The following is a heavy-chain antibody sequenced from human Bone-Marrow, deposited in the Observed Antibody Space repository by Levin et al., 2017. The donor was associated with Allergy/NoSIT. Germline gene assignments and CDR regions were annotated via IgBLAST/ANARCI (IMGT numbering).Heavy chain of an antibody. V-gene: IGHV1-2*02. CDR3: ARDLQYRRYYYYYGMDV. CDR2: INPNSGGT. Sequence: GESLKISCKASGYTFTGYYMHWVRQAPGQGLEWMGWINPNSGGTNYAQKFQGRVTMTRDTSISTAYMELSRLRSDDTAVYYCARDLQYRRYYYYYGMDVWGQGTTVTVSS. CDR1: GYTFTGYY. D-gene: IGHD3-16*02. J-gene: IGHJ6*02.